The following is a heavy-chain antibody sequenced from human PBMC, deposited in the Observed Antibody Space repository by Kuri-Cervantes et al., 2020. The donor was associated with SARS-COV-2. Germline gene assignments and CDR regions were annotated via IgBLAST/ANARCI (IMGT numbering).Heavy chain of an antibody. V-gene: IGHV1-46*01. CDR2: INPSGGST. D-gene: IGHD6-13*01. CDR3: ARGVSHIAAAGLYYFDY. J-gene: IGHJ4*02. CDR1: GYTFTSYY. Sequence: GESLKISCKGSGYTFTSYYMHWVRQAPGQGLEWMGIINPSGGSTSYAQKFQGRVTMTRDTSTSTVYMELSSLRSEDTAVYYCARGVSHIAAAGLYYFDYWGQGTLVTVSS.